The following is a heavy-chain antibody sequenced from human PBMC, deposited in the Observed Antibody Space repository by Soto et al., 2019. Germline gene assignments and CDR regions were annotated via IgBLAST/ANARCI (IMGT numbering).Heavy chain of an antibody. D-gene: IGHD3-3*01. J-gene: IGHJ6*02. Sequence: QVQLVQSGAEVKQPGSSVKVSCKASGGTFSSYAISWVRQAPGQGLEWMGGIIPIFGTANYAQKFQGRVTITADESTSTAYMELSSLRSEDTAVYYCARDASVKLRFLESGYYYGMDVWGQGTTVTVSS. V-gene: IGHV1-69*12. CDR1: GGTFSSYA. CDR2: IIPIFGTA. CDR3: ARDASVKLRFLESGYYYGMDV.